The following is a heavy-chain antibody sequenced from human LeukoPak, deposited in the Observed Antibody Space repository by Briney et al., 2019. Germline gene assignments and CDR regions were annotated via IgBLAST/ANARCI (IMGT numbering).Heavy chain of an antibody. CDR1: GYTFIGYY. CDR2: KNPTSGNT. Sequence: ASVTVSCKASGYTFIGYYMHWVRQAPGQGLEWMGWKNPTSGNTGDAHRFQGRVTITSNTPLRTASMELISLRSRETAVYYCPRALAKQYDFWSGYMKSAARYYYMDFWGKGTTVTVSS. V-gene: IGHV1-8*03. D-gene: IGHD3-3*01. CDR3: PRALAKQYDFWSGYMKSAARYYYMDF. J-gene: IGHJ6*03.